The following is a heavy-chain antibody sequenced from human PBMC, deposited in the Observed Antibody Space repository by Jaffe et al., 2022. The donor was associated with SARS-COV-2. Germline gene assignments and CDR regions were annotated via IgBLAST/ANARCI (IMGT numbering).Heavy chain of an antibody. D-gene: IGHD3-10*01. CDR2: INPSGGST. CDR1: EDIFDNDY. CDR3: AREIRIYGGFDP. V-gene: IGHV1-46*02. Sequence: QVQLEQSGAEVKKPGASVKVSCKASEDIFDNDYIHWLRQAPGQRLEWMGIINPSGGSTNYAPKFQGRVTMSRDTSTRTIYMELSSVRSEDSATYYCAREIRIYGGFDPWGQGTLVTVSS. J-gene: IGHJ5*02.